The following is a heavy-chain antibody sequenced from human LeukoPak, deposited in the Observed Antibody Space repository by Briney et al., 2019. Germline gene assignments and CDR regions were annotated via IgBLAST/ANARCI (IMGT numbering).Heavy chain of an antibody. D-gene: IGHD2-21*01. J-gene: IGHJ5*02. CDR3: AKDPYRVIVATGNYLDP. V-gene: IGHV3-30*18. CDR2: ISNDGSNI. CDR1: GFTFSNYG. Sequence: GGSLRLSCATSGFTFSNYGMHWVGQAPGKGLEWVAVISNDGSNIQYADSAKGRFTISRDNSKNTVYLQMNSLRSEDTAVYYCAKDPYRVIVATGNYLDPWGQGTLVTVSS.